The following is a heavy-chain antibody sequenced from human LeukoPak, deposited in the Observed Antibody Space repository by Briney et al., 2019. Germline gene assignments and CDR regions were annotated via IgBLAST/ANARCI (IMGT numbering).Heavy chain of an antibody. Sequence: PSETLSLTCSVSGGSISSYYWSWIRQPAGKGREWIGRIYTSGSTNYNPSLKSRVTMSVDTSKNQFSLKLSYVTAADTAVYYCARAHYDILTGGAFDIWGQGTMVTVSS. D-gene: IGHD3-9*01. J-gene: IGHJ3*02. CDR3: ARAHYDILTGGAFDI. CDR2: IYTSGST. CDR1: GGSISSYY. V-gene: IGHV4-4*07.